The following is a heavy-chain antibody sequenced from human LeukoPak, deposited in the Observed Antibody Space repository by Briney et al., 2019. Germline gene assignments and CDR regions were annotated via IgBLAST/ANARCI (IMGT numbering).Heavy chain of an antibody. V-gene: IGHV3-33*06. J-gene: IGHJ5*02. CDR3: AKDPGGDYGIWFDP. D-gene: IGHD4-17*01. Sequence: SGGSLRLSCAASGFTFRNHGMHWVRQAPGKGREWVAVIWYDGSNRYYADSAKGRFHISRDNSKDLLYLQMNSLTVEDTAVYYCAKDPGGDYGIWFDPWGQGTLLTDSP. CDR2: IWYDGSNR. CDR1: GFTFRNHG.